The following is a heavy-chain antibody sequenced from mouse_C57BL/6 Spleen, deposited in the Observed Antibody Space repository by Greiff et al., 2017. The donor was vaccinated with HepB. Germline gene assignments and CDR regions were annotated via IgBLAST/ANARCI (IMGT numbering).Heavy chain of an antibody. Sequence: VQLQQSDAELVKPGASVKISCKVSGYTFTDHTIHWMKQRPEQGLEWIGYIYPRDGSTKYNEKFKGKATLTADKSSSTAYMQLNSLTSEDSAVYFCARDALYYDYDVGAMDYWGQGTSVTVSS. CDR3: ARDALYYDYDVGAMDY. D-gene: IGHD2-4*01. CDR2: IYPRDGST. V-gene: IGHV1-78*01. J-gene: IGHJ4*01. CDR1: GYTFTDHT.